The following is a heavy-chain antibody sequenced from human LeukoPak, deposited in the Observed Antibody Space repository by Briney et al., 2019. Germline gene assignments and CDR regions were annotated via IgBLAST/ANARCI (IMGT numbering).Heavy chain of an antibody. CDR1: GGSISSYY. CDR2: IYYSGST. J-gene: IGHJ5*02. V-gene: IGHV4-59*01. D-gene: IGHD3-3*01. Sequence: SETLSLTCTVSGGSISSYYWSWIRQPPGKGLEWIGYIYYSGSTNYNPSLKSRVTISVDTSKNQFSLKLSSVTAADTAVYYCARVRIFGVVPNWFDLWGQGTLVTVSS. CDR3: ARVRIFGVVPNWFDL.